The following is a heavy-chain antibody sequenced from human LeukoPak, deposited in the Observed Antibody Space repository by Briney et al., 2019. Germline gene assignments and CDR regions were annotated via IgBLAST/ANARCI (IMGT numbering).Heavy chain of an antibody. CDR2: IKQDGSEI. Sequence: PGRTLRLSCAASGFTFSSYWMSWVRHAPGKGRERVANIKQDGSEIYYVDSVRGRFTMSRDNAKKSLYLQMNSLSAEDTAVYYCARDGYSSVRDKNWFDPGGQGTLVTVSS. J-gene: IGHJ5*02. D-gene: IGHD6-19*01. CDR1: GFTFSSYW. V-gene: IGHV3-7*01. CDR3: ARDGYSSVRDKNWFDP.